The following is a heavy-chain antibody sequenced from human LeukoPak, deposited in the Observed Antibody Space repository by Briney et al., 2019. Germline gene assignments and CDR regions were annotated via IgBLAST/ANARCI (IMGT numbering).Heavy chain of an antibody. Sequence: GGSLRLSCAVSGFSFTNAWMNWIRQAPGKGLEWVGRIKSKTDGGTTDYAAPVKGRFTISRDDSQTTLYLQMNSLQAEDTAVYYCTTGGGYPIDYWGQGTLVTVSS. CDR3: TTGGGYPIDY. CDR2: IKSKTDGGTT. D-gene: IGHD3-22*01. V-gene: IGHV3-15*01. J-gene: IGHJ4*02. CDR1: GFSFTNAW.